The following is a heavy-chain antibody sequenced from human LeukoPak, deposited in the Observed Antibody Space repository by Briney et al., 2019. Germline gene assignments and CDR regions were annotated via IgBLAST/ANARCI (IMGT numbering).Heavy chain of an antibody. CDR1: GGSVSSNTYS. CDR2: IYYSGNT. J-gene: IGHJ3*02. Sequence: SETLSLTCAVSGGSVSSNTYSWSWIRQPPGKGLEWIGYIYYSGNTNYNPSLNSRVTISLDTSKNQFSLQLSSVTAADTAVYYCARRGVGATTWDAFDIWGQGTLVTVSS. V-gene: IGHV4-61*01. CDR3: ARRGVGATTWDAFDI. D-gene: IGHD1-26*01.